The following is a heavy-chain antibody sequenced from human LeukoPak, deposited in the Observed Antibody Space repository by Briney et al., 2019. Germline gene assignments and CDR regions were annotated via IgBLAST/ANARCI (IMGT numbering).Heavy chain of an antibody. Sequence: SETLSLTCTVSSGSISTSNYYWGWVRQPPGKALEWIGNIFYSGSTYYSPSLKSRVTISLDTSRNQFSLKLSSVTAADTAVYYCARDSSGYYYSDYWGQGTLVTVSS. D-gene: IGHD3-22*01. J-gene: IGHJ4*02. V-gene: IGHV4-39*07. CDR2: IFYSGST. CDR3: ARDSSGYYYSDY. CDR1: SGSISTSNYY.